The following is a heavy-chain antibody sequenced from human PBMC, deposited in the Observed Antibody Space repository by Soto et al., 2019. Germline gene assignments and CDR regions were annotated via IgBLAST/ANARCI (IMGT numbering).Heavy chain of an antibody. Sequence: QVQLVESGGGLVKPGGSLRLSCAASGFTISDYYMSWIRQAPGKGLEWVSYISSVGTTTYYADSVKGRFSISMDNAKNSLYLQMNSLRAEDTAVYYCARHQGPAAGNYGMDVWGRGTTVTVSS. CDR3: ARHQGPAAGNYGMDV. J-gene: IGHJ6*02. CDR2: ISSVGTTT. V-gene: IGHV3-11*01. D-gene: IGHD6-13*01. CDR1: GFTISDYY.